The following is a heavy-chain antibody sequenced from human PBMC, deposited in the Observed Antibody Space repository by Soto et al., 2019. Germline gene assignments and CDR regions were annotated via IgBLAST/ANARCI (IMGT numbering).Heavy chain of an antibody. Sequence: PGGSLGPSLCASGFTFSSYSMSWVRQAPGEGLDWGSCISSSSGYIYYSDSLKGRFTISRDNAKKSVYLQVNSLRAEDTAVYYCARGVVAGAGITTYFLGYWGHGTPVTVSS. D-gene: IGHD6-13*01. CDR2: ISSSSGYI. CDR1: GFTFSSYS. J-gene: IGHJ4*01. CDR3: ARGVVAGAGITTYFLGY. V-gene: IGHV3-21*04.